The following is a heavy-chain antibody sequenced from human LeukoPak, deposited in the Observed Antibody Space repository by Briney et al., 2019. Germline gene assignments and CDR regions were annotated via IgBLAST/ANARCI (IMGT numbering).Heavy chain of an antibody. CDR1: GFTFSSYS. D-gene: IGHD3-10*01. Sequence: GGSLRLSCAASGFTFSSYSMNWVRQAPGKGLEWVSFISSSSSYIYYADSVKGRFTISRDNAKNSLYVQMNSLRAEDTAVYYCARGEYGSGNYHIDYWGQGTLVTVSS. J-gene: IGHJ4*02. V-gene: IGHV3-21*01. CDR2: ISSSSSYI. CDR3: ARGEYGSGNYHIDY.